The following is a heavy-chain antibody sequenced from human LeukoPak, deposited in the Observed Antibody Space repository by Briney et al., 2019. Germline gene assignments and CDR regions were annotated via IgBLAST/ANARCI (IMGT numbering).Heavy chain of an antibody. CDR3: ARGRLGELSTFDY. Sequence: SVKVSCKASGGTFSSYAISWVRQAPGQGLEWMGGIIPIFGTANYAQRFQGRVTITTDESTSTAHMELSSLRSEDTAVYYCARGRLGELSTFDYWGQGTLVTVSS. CDR1: GGTFSSYA. CDR2: IIPIFGTA. V-gene: IGHV1-69*05. J-gene: IGHJ4*02. D-gene: IGHD3-16*02.